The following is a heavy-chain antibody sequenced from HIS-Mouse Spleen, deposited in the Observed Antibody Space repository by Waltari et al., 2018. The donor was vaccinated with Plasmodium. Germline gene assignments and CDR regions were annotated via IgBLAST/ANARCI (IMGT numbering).Heavy chain of an antibody. CDR3: ARTTYSSSSAKYYYYGMDV. D-gene: IGHD6-6*01. CDR1: GFSLSTSGMC. Sequence: QVTLRESGPALVKPTQTLTLTCTFSGFSLSTSGMCVSWIRQPPGKALAWLARIDWDYAKYYSTALKTRLTISKDTSKNQVVLTMTNMDPVDTATYYCARTTYSSSSAKYYYYGMDVWGQGTTVTVSS. CDR2: IDWDYAK. J-gene: IGHJ6*02. V-gene: IGHV2-70*15.